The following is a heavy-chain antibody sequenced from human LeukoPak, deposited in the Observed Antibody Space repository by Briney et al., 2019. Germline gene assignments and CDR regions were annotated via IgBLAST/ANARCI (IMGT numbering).Heavy chain of an antibody. CDR1: GFTFSSYE. J-gene: IGHJ1*01. D-gene: IGHD3-22*01. CDR3: ARDLSYYDSSGYLRSAEYFQH. Sequence: GGSLRLSCAASGFTFSSYEMNWVRQAPGKGLEWVSYISSSGSTIYYADSVKGRFTISRDNAKNSLYLQMNSLRAEDTAVYYCARDLSYYDSSGYLRSAEYFQHWGQGTLVTVSS. CDR2: ISSSGSTI. V-gene: IGHV3-48*03.